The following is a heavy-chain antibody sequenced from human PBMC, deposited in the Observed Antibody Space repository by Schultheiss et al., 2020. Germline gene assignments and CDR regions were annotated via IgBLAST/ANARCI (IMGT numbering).Heavy chain of an antibody. Sequence: GGSLRLSCAASGFTFSSYAMHWVRQAPGKGLEWVAVISYDGSNKYYADSVKGRFTISRDNSKNTLYLQMNSLRAEDTAVYYCARRKLRDYGETGGAFDIWGQGTMVTGSS. CDR1: GFTFSSYA. V-gene: IGHV3-30*04. D-gene: IGHD4-17*01. CDR2: ISYDGSNK. CDR3: ARRKLRDYGETGGAFDI. J-gene: IGHJ3*02.